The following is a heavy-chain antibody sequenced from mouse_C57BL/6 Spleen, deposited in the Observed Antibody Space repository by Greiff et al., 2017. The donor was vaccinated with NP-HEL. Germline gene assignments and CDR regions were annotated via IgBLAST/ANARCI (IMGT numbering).Heavy chain of an antibody. Sequence: QVQLQQPGTELVKPGASVKLSCKASGYTFTSYWMHWVKQRPGQGLEWIGNINPSNGGTNYNEKFKSKATLTVDKSSSTAYMQLSSLTSEDSAVYYCARVDHGSSYDYYFDYWGQGTTLTVSS. D-gene: IGHD1-1*01. CDR2: INPSNGGT. J-gene: IGHJ2*01. CDR3: ARVDHGSSYDYYFDY. CDR1: GYTFTSYW. V-gene: IGHV1-53*01.